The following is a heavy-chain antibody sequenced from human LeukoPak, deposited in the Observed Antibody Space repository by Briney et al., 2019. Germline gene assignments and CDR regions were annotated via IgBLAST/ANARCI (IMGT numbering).Heavy chain of an antibody. CDR2: IRSKAYGGTT. CDR1: GFTFGDYA. CDR3: TSGSYGYYFDY. V-gene: IGHV3-49*03. Sequence: GGSLTLSCTASGFTFGDYAMSWLRQAPGKGREWVDFIRSKAYGGTTEYAASVKGRFTISRDDSKSIAYLQMNSLKTEDTAVYYCTSGSYGYYFDYWGQGTLVTVSS. D-gene: IGHD1-26*01. J-gene: IGHJ4*02.